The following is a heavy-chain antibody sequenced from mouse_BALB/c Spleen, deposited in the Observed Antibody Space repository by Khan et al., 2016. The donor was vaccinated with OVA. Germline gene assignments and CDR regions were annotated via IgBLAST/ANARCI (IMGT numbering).Heavy chain of an antibody. CDR1: GFSLTNYG. V-gene: IGHV2-3*01. CDR3: AKFYYGGVSNWYFDV. Sequence: VELVESGPGLVAPSQSLSFTCTVSGFSLTNYGVSWVRQPPGQGLEWLGVVWGDGNTNYHSALRSRLSISKDNSKSQVFLKLNSLPTDDTATYYCAKFYYGGVSNWYFDVWGAGTTVTVSS. D-gene: IGHD1-1*02. CDR2: VWGDGNT. J-gene: IGHJ1*01.